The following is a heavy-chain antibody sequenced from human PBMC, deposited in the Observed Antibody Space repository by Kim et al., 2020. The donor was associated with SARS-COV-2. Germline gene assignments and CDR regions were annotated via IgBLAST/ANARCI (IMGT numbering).Heavy chain of an antibody. CDR2: MNPNSGNT. CDR3: ARGHEQISGYCSGGSCYLGGNWFDP. V-gene: IGHV1-8*01. J-gene: IGHJ5*02. Sequence: ASVKVSCKASGYTFTSYDINWVRQATGQGLEWMGWMNPNSGNTGYAQKFQGRVTMTRNTSISTAYMELSSLRSEDTAVYYCARGHEQISGYCSGGSCYLGGNWFDPWGQGTLVTVSS. CDR1: GYTFTSYD. D-gene: IGHD2-15*01.